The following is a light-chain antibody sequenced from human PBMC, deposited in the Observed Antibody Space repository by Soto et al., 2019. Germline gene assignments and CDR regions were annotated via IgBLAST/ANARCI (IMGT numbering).Light chain of an antibody. Sequence: EIVMTQSPAILSVSPGERATLSCRATQSVRSNLAWFQQKPGQAPRLLIYGASTRATGIPARFSGSGSGTDFTLSISSLQSEDFAVYYCQQYNNWPLYTFGQGTKLDIK. CDR3: QQYNNWPLYT. J-gene: IGKJ2*01. V-gene: IGKV3-15*01. CDR1: QSVRSN. CDR2: GAS.